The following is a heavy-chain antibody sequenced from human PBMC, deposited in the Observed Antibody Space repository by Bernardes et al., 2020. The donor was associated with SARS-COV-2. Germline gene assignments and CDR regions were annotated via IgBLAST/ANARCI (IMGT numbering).Heavy chain of an antibody. Sequence: GGSLRLSRAASGFTFSSYAMSWVRQAPGKGLEWVSAISGSGGSTYYADSVKGRFTISRDNSKNTLYLQMNSLRAEDTAVYYCAKVERVGAISGYYYGMDVWGQGTTVTVSS. D-gene: IGHD1-26*01. CDR2: ISGSGGST. V-gene: IGHV3-23*01. CDR1: GFTFSSYA. CDR3: AKVERVGAISGYYYGMDV. J-gene: IGHJ6*02.